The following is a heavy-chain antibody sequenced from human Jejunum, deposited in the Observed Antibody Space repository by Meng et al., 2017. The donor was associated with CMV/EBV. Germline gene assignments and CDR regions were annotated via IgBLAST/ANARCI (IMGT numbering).Heavy chain of an antibody. CDR1: FYFSSLW. Sequence: FYFSSLWMQGGRRAPGKGLVWVSRITGDGANAAYADSVKGRFTISRDNARNTLDLQMNSLRAEDTAVYYCVRDMRYENCPSFDYWGRGTLVTVSS. D-gene: IGHD2-8*01. CDR3: VRDMRYENCPSFDY. CDR2: ITGDGANA. V-gene: IGHV3-74*03. J-gene: IGHJ4*02.